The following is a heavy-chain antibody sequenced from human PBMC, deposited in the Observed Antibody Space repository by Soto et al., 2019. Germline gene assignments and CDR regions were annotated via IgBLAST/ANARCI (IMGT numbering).Heavy chain of an antibody. CDR2: ISASTRNT. CDR1: GYTFSDYA. Sequence: QVQLVQSGGEVKKPGASVKVSCQASGYTFSDYAISWVRQAPGQGLEWMGWISASTRNTDQAQNFEGRVIMTLDTSTNPAYMELRSLRSDDTAVYYCVRCYCSVGSCYACWHCDLWARGTLVTVSS. D-gene: IGHD2-15*01. CDR3: VRCYCSVGSCYACWHCDL. V-gene: IGHV1-18*01. J-gene: IGHJ2*01.